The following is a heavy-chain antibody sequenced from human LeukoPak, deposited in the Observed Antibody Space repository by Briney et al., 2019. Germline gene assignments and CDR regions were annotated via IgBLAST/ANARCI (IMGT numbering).Heavy chain of an antibody. D-gene: IGHD3-22*01. CDR3: AKQDYASSGYQFDY. CDR1: GFTFSSYA. J-gene: IGHJ4*02. Sequence: GRSLRLSCAASGFTFSSYAMHWVRQAPGKGLEWVAVISYDGSNKYYADSVKGRFTISRDNSKNTLSLQMNSLRAEDTAVFYCAKQDYASSGYQFDYWGQGTLVTVSS. V-gene: IGHV3-30*04. CDR2: ISYDGSNK.